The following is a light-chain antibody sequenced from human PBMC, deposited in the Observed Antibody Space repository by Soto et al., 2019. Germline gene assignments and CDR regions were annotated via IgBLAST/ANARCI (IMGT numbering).Light chain of an antibody. CDR1: QSIGSW. V-gene: IGKV1-5*01. Sequence: DIQMAQSPSTLSASVGDRVTITCRASQSIGSWLAWYQHKPGKAPKLLIYDAFTLESGVPSRFSGSGSGTEFTLTISSLQPDDFATYYCQHFNSYSEAFGQGTKLDI. CDR3: QHFNSYSEA. CDR2: DAF. J-gene: IGKJ1*01.